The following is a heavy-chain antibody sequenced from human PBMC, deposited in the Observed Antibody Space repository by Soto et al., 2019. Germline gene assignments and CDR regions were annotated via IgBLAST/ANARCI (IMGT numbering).Heavy chain of an antibody. D-gene: IGHD5-18*01. J-gene: IGHJ4*02. Sequence: QLQLQESGSGLVKPSQTLSLTCAVSGGSISSGGYSWSWIRQPPGKGLEWIGYIYHSGSTYYNPSLKSRVTISVDRSKNQFSLKLSSVTAADTAVYYCARAEYSYGPPYFDYWGQGTLVTVSS. CDR3: ARAEYSYGPPYFDY. CDR1: GGSISSGGYS. V-gene: IGHV4-30-2*01. CDR2: IYHSGST.